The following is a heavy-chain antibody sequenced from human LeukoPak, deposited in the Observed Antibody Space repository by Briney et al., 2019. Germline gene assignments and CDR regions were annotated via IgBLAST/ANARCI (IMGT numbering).Heavy chain of an antibody. CDR1: GYTFTSYY. D-gene: IGHD2-2*01. Sequence: GASVKVSCKASGYTFTSYYMHWVRQAPGQGLEWMGWMNPNSGNTGYAQKFQGRVTMTRNTSISTAYMELSSLRSEDTAVYYCARGGDIVVVPAAQYYYYYGMDVWGQGTTVTVSS. CDR2: MNPNSGNT. J-gene: IGHJ6*02. V-gene: IGHV1-8*02. CDR3: ARGGDIVVVPAAQYYYYYGMDV.